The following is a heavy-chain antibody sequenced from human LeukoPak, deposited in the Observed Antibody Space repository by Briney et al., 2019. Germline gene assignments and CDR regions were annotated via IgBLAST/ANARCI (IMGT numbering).Heavy chain of an antibody. D-gene: IGHD3-3*01. CDR1: GGTFSSYA. CDR2: IIPIFGTA. CDR3: ARVGGEAGRITIFGVANYYYMDV. J-gene: IGHJ6*03. Sequence: RASVKVSCKASGGTFSSYAISWVRLAPGQGLEWMGGIIPIFGTANYAQKFQGRVTITADKSTSTAYMELSSLRSEDTAVYYCARVGGEAGRITIFGVANYYYMDVWGKGTTVTVSS. V-gene: IGHV1-69*06.